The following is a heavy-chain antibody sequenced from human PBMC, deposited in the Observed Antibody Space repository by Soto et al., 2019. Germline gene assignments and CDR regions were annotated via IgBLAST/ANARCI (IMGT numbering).Heavy chain of an antibody. D-gene: IGHD6-19*01. CDR3: ATGGGSAWPIWFVP. CDR1: GGSISSNY. J-gene: IGHJ5*02. CDR2: IYYNGNT. Sequence: PSETLSLTCTVSGGSISSNYWSWIRQAPGKGLEWIGHIYYNGNTNYNPSLKSRVTLSVDTSKNQFSLKLTSVTAADTAVYYCATGGGSAWPIWFVPWGQGTLVTVSS. V-gene: IGHV4-59*12.